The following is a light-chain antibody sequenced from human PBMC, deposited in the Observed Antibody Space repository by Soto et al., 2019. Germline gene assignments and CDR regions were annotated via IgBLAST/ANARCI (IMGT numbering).Light chain of an antibody. Sequence: DIQMTQSPSSLSASVGDRVTITCRASQSISSYLNWYQQKPGKAPKLLIYAASSLQSGVPSRFSGSVSGTDFTLTISSLQPEDFATYYCQQRYSTPLTFGQVTKVEIK. CDR3: QQRYSTPLT. CDR1: QSISSY. CDR2: AAS. J-gene: IGKJ1*01. V-gene: IGKV1-39*01.